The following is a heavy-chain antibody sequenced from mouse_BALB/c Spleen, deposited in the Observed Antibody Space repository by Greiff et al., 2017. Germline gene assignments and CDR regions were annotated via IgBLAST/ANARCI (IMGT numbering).Heavy chain of an antibody. CDR2: IYPGDGDT. CDR3: AGYGNWYFDV. J-gene: IGHJ1*01. D-gene: IGHD2-10*02. Sequence: QVQLQQSGPELVKPGASVKISCKASGYAFSSSWMNWVKQRPGQGLEWIGRIYPGDGDTNYNGKFKGKATLTADKSSSTAYMQLSSLTSVDSAVYFCAGYGNWYFDVWGAGTTVTVSS. V-gene: IGHV1-82*01. CDR1: GYAFSSSW.